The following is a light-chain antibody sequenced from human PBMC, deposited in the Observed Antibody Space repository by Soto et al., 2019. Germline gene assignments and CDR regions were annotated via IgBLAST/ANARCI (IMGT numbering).Light chain of an antibody. CDR1: SSDVGSYNL. CDR3: CAYAGICTLYV. CDR2: EGS. Sequence: QSVLTQPASVSGSPGQSITVSCTGTSSDVGSYNLVSWYQQHPGKAPKLMIYEGSKRPSGVPNRFAGSKSGNTASLTISGLQAEDDSYYYDCAYAGICTLYVCG. J-gene: IGLJ1*01. V-gene: IGLV2-23*01.